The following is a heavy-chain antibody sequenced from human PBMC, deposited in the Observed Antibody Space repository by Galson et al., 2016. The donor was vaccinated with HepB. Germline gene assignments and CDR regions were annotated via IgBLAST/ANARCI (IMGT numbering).Heavy chain of an antibody. D-gene: IGHD2-2*02. V-gene: IGHV4-61*01. Sequence: ETLSLTCTVSSDPVTSGTYYWSWVRQSPGKGLDWIGYIHDSGNTNYDPSIKSRVTISRDTSKNQFFLELTSVTAADTAVYYCARDEGFYNGMDVWGQGTTVTVAS. CDR3: ARDEGFYNGMDV. CDR2: IHDSGNT. J-gene: IGHJ6*02. CDR1: SDPVTSGTYY.